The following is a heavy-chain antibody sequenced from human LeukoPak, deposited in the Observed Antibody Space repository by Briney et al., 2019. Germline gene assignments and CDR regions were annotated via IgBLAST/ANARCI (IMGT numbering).Heavy chain of an antibody. V-gene: IGHV4-59*08. CDR1: GGSIGSYY. Sequence: PSETLSLTCTVSGGSIGSYYWSWIRQPPGKGLEWIGYIYYSGTTYYNPSLKSRVTISVDTSKNQFSLKLNSVTAADTALYYCARVVAGVLDYWGQGTLVTVSS. J-gene: IGHJ4*02. CDR2: IYYSGTT. D-gene: IGHD6-19*01. CDR3: ARVVAGVLDY.